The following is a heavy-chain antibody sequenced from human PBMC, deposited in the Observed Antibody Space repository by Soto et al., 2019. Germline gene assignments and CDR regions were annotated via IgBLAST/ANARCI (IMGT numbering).Heavy chain of an antibody. V-gene: IGHV3-30*03. CDR2: ISSDGSKK. J-gene: IGHJ4*02. CDR1: GFTFSNNG. Sequence: QVQLVESGGGVVQPGRSLRLSCVASGFTFSNNGIRWVRQAPGKGLEWVAVISSDGSKKYYADSVKGRFTISRDNSKNPLYLQMNSLRAEDTAVYYCARDLYGGSSRFDYWGQGTVVTVSS. D-gene: IGHD2-15*01. CDR3: ARDLYGGSSRFDY.